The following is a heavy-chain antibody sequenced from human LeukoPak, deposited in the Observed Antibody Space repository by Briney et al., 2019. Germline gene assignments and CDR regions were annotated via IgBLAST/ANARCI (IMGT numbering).Heavy chain of an antibody. J-gene: IGHJ6*02. CDR1: GFTFGSYS. CDR3: ARDWADSGSYLLGYYYGMDV. V-gene: IGHV3-48*01. Sequence: GGSLRLSCAASGFTFGSYSMNWVRQAPGKGLEWVSYISSSSSTIYYADSVKGRFTISRDNAKNSLYLQMNSQRAEDTAVYYCARDWADSGSYLLGYYYGMDVWGQGTTVTVSS. D-gene: IGHD1-26*01. CDR2: ISSSSSTI.